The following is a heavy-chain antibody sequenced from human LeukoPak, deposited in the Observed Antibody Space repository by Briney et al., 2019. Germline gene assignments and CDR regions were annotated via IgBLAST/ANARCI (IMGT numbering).Heavy chain of an antibody. CDR2: IYYSGST. Sequence: PSETLSLTCTDSGGSISSYYWSWIRQPPGKGLEWIGYIYYSGSTNYNPSLKSRVTISVDTSKNQFSLKLSSVTAADTAVYYCARLWAARRRTDYYYYYMDVWGKGTTVTVSS. V-gene: IGHV4-59*01. CDR3: ARLWAARRRTDYYYYYMDV. D-gene: IGHD6-6*01. CDR1: GGSISSYY. J-gene: IGHJ6*03.